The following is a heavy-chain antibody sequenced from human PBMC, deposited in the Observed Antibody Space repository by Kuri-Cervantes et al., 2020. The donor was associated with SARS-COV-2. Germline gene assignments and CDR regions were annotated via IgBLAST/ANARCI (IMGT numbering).Heavy chain of an antibody. J-gene: IGHJ4*02. V-gene: IGHV3-30*03. D-gene: IGHD1-1*01. CDR3: VRDGDHWNFDY. CDR1: GFTFTNSG. Sequence: GESLKISCAASGFTFTNSGIHWVRQAPGKGLEWVALTSYGGTNKYFADSVKGRFTISRDNSRNTLYVQMNSLRGEDSAVYYCVRDGDHWNFDYWGQGTLVTVSS. CDR2: TSYGGTNK.